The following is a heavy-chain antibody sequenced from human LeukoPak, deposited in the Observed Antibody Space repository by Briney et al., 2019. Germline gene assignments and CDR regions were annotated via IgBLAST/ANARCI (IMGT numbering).Heavy chain of an antibody. CDR1: RFTFSSYA. V-gene: IGHV3-23*01. CDR2: LNGSGVCT. J-gene: IGHJ4*02. CDR3: ARVSGYSGTWYVDY. Sequence: GGSLRLSCAASRFTFSSYAMTWVRQAPGKGLEWVSSLNGSGVCTYYADSVKGRFTISRDTSKNTLYLQMNSLRADDTAVYYCARVSGYSGTWYVDYWGQGTLVTVSS. D-gene: IGHD6-13*01.